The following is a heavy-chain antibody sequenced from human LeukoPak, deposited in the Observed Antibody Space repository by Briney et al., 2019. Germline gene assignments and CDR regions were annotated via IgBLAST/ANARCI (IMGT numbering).Heavy chain of an antibody. J-gene: IGHJ4*02. V-gene: IGHV4-39*01. D-gene: IGHD3-9*01. Sequence: SETLSLTCTVSGGSISSSSYYWGWNRQPPGKGLEWIGSIYYSGSTYYNPSLKSRVTISVDTSKNQFSLKLSSVTAADTAVYYCARGFDLYFDYWGQGTLVTVSS. CDR3: ARGFDLYFDY. CDR1: GGSISSSSYY. CDR2: IYYSGST.